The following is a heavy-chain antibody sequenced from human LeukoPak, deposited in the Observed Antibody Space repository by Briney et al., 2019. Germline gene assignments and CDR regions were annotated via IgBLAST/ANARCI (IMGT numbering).Heavy chain of an antibody. CDR1: GGSFSSYY. Sequence: PSETLSLTCTVSGGSFSSYYWTWTRQPPGKGLEWIGYIDHGGSTNYNPSLRSRVSISSDTSKIQFSLELTSVTAADTAVYYCARLKATVSIHAYFDSWGQGTLVTVSS. J-gene: IGHJ4*02. CDR3: ARLKATVSIHAYFDS. V-gene: IGHV4-59*01. CDR2: IDHGGST. D-gene: IGHD4-17*01.